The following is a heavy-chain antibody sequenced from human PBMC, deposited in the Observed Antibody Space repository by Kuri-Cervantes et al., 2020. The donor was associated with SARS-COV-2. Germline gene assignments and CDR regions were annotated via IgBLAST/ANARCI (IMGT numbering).Heavy chain of an antibody. V-gene: IGHV1-2*02. CDR2: INPNSGGT. CDR1: GYTFTSYY. Sequence: ASVKVSCKASGYTFTSYYMHWVRQAPGQGLEWMGWINPNSGGTNYAQKFQGRVTMTRDTSISTAYMELSRLRSDDTAVYYCARDMGTYYYGMDVWGQGTTVTVSS. D-gene: IGHD1-1*01. J-gene: IGHJ6*02. CDR3: ARDMGTYYYGMDV.